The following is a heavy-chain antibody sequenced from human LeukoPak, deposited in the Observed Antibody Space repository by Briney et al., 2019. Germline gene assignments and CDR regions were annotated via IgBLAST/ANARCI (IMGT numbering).Heavy chain of an antibody. J-gene: IGHJ6*03. CDR2: IYTSGST. CDR1: GGSITSYD. CDR3: ARGPYYYYYMDV. V-gene: IGHV4-4*07. Sequence: PSETLSLTCTVSGGSITSYDWSWIRQPAGKGLEWIGRIYTSGSTKYNPSLKSRVSMSLDTSKNRFSLKLSSVTAADTAVYYCARGPYYYYYMDVWGKGTTVTVSS.